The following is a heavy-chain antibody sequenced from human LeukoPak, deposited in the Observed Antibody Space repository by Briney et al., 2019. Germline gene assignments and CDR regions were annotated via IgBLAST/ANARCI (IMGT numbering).Heavy chain of an antibody. D-gene: IGHD3-10*01. V-gene: IGHV4-34*01. Sequence: SETLSLTCAVSGESFSGYFWTWIRQPPGKGLEWIGESNHFGSTDYNPSLKSRVTISVDTSKNQFSLKLSSVTAADTAVYYCASHRRSHGSEYWGQGTLVTVSS. CDR1: GESFSGYF. CDR2: SNHFGST. CDR3: ASHRRSHGSEY. J-gene: IGHJ4*02.